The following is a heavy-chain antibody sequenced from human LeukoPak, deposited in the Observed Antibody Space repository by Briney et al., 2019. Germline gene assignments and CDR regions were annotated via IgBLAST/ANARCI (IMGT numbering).Heavy chain of an antibody. V-gene: IGHV3-30*02. CDR1: GFTFISYG. CDR2: IRYDGSNK. CDR3: ARYRRDCSGGSWSPTGWFDP. D-gene: IGHD2-15*01. J-gene: IGHJ5*02. Sequence: PGGSLRLSCAASGFTFISYGMHWVRQAPGKGLEWVAFIRYDGSNKYYADSVKGRFTISRDNSKNTLYLQMNSLRAEDKAVYYCARYRRDCSGGSWSPTGWFDPWGQGTLVTVSS.